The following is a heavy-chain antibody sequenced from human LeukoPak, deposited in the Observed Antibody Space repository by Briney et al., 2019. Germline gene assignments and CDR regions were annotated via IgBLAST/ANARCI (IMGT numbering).Heavy chain of an antibody. V-gene: IGHV3-48*03. J-gene: IGHJ4*02. CDR1: GFTFSSYA. Sequence: GGSLRLSCAASGFTFSSYAMNWVRQAPGKGLEWLSYISSSANSIYYADSVKGRFTVSRDNAKNSLYLQMNSLRAEDTAVYYCARSLAAAELDYWGQGTLVTVSS. CDR3: ARSLAAAELDY. CDR2: ISSSANSI. D-gene: IGHD6-13*01.